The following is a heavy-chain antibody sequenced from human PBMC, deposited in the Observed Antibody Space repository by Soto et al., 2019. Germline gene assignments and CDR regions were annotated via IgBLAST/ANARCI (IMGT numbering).Heavy chain of an antibody. CDR2: IRNKANSYTT. V-gene: IGHV3-72*01. Sequence: EVQLVESGGGLVQPGGSLRLSCAASGFTFSDHYMDWVRQAPGKGLEWVGRIRNKANSYTTEYAASVKGRFTISRDDSKNSLYLQMNSLKTEDTAVYYCARVRNDYFDYWGQGTLVTVSS. CDR1: GFTFSDHY. D-gene: IGHD1-1*01. CDR3: ARVRNDYFDY. J-gene: IGHJ4*02.